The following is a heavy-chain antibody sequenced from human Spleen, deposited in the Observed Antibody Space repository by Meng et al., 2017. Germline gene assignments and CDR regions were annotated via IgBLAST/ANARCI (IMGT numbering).Heavy chain of an antibody. Sequence: GESLKISCATSGFTFSSYAMHWVRQAPGKGLEWVAVISYDGSRIYYADSVQGRFTISRDSSKSMMFLQMNSLRAEDTAVYYCARDRSMFAAMAHYWGQGTLVNGAS. D-gene: IGHD5-18*01. V-gene: IGHV3-30*04. CDR1: GFTFSSYA. CDR3: ARDRSMFAAMAHY. J-gene: IGHJ4*02. CDR2: ISYDGSRI.